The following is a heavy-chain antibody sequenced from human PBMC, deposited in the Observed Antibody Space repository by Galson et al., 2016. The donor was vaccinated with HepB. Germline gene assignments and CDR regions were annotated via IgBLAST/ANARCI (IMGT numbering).Heavy chain of an antibody. CDR1: GFSFSDHY. Sequence: LRLSCAGSGFSFSDHYMDWVRQAPGKGLEWVGRIRNKRNNYITEYAASVIGRFTISRDDSRNSVDLQMNTLKTEDTAVYYCARMANGADSDWGQGTLVTVSS. J-gene: IGHJ4*02. V-gene: IGHV3-72*01. D-gene: IGHD2-8*01. CDR3: ARMANGADSD. CDR2: IRNKRNNYIT.